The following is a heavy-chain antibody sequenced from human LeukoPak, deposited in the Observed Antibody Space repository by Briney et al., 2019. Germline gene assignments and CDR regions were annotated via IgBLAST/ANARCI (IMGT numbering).Heavy chain of an antibody. CDR3: ARGSYSSGHTL. CDR2: ISSSSSYI. CDR1: AFTFSSYS. Sequence: GGSMRLSCAASAFTFSSYSMNWVRQAPGKGLEWVSSISSSSSYIYYADSVKGRFTISRDNAKNSLYLQMNSLRAEDTAVYYCARGSYSSGHTLWGQGTLVTVSS. D-gene: IGHD6-19*01. V-gene: IGHV3-21*01. J-gene: IGHJ4*02.